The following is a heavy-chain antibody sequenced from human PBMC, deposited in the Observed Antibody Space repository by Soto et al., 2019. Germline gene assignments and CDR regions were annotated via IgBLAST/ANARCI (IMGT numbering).Heavy chain of an antibody. J-gene: IGHJ6*02. D-gene: IGHD3-22*01. CDR1: GYTFTGYY. V-gene: IGHV1-2*06. CDR3: ARVRVYYDSSGYSINYYYGMDV. CDR2: INPNSGGT. Sequence: ASVKVSCKASGYTFTGYYMHWVRQAPGQGLEWMGRINPNSGGTNYAQKFQGRVTMTRDTSISTAYMELSRLRSDDTAVYYCARVRVYYDSSGYSINYYYGMDVWGQGTTVTVSS.